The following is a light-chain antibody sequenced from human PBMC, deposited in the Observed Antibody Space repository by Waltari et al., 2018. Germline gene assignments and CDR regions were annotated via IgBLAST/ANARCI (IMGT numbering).Light chain of an antibody. CDR1: SSDDGSSNL. Sequence: QSALTPPASVSGSPGQSTSISCTGTSSDDGSSNLFPWYQQHTGKAPNLMIYEGSKRPSGVSNRFSGSKSGNTASLTISGLQAEDEADYYCCSYAGSSTVFGTGTKVTVL. CDR2: EGS. V-gene: IGLV2-23*03. J-gene: IGLJ1*01. CDR3: CSYAGSSTV.